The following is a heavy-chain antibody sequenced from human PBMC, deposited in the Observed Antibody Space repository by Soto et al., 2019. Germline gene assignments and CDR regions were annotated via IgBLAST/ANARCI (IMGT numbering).Heavy chain of an antibody. J-gene: IGHJ5*01. D-gene: IGHD3-10*01. CDR3: AKGRLINYCWFDP. V-gene: IGHV1-69*13. CDR1: GGTFSSCA. Sequence: SVKVSCKASGGTFSSCAISWVRQAGGEGIEWMGESIPTFGTPNYTQKFQSRVKITEDESTRKAYIELSSLTSEYTAVNYCAKGRLINYCWFDPWGQGTLVTVSS. CDR2: SIPTFGTP.